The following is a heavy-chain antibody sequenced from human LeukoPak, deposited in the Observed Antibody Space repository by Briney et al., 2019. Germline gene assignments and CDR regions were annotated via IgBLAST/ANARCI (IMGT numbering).Heavy chain of an antibody. CDR1: GGSISSYY. CDR2: IYYSGST. Sequence: PSETLSLTCTVSGGSISSYYWSWIRQPPGKGLEWIGYIYYSGSTNYNPSLKSRVTISVDTSKNQFSLKLSSVTAADTAVYYCARARVTTGTTGFDYWGQGTLVTVSS. D-gene: IGHD1-7*01. CDR3: ARARVTTGTTGFDY. J-gene: IGHJ4*02. V-gene: IGHV4-59*08.